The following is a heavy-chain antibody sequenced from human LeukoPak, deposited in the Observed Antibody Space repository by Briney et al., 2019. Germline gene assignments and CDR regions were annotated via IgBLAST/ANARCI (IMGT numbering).Heavy chain of an antibody. Sequence: GASVKVSCKASGYTFTSYYMHWVRQAPGQGLEWMRIINPSGGSTSYAQKFQGRVTMTRDTSTSTVYMELSSLRSEDTAVYYCARGGAYENYYYGMDVWGQGTTVTVSS. CDR2: INPSGGST. V-gene: IGHV1-46*01. CDR1: GYTFTSYY. J-gene: IGHJ6*02. CDR3: ARGGAYENYYYGMDV. D-gene: IGHD5-12*01.